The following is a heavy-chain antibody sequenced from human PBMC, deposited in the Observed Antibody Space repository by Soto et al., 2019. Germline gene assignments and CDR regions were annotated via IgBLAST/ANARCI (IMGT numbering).Heavy chain of an antibody. CDR3: TKDIYRRHSYGYFFDY. V-gene: IGHV3-9*01. CDR2: ISWNSGSL. Sequence: PGGSLRLSCEASGFTFDDYAMHWVRQGPGKGLEWVSGISWNSGSLGYADSVKGRFTISRDNAKNSLYLQMNSLRAEDTALYNFTKDIYRRHSYGYFFDYWGLGTLVTVSS. J-gene: IGHJ4*02. D-gene: IGHD5-18*01. CDR1: GFTFDDYA.